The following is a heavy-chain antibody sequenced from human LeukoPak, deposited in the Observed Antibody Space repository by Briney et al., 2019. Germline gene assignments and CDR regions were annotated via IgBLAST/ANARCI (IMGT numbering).Heavy chain of an antibody. CDR2: ISGSGGST. CDR3: AKVAGTTMMVVVIMGNWFDP. J-gene: IGHJ5*02. D-gene: IGHD3-22*01. Sequence: GGSLRLSCAASGFTFSSYAMSWVRQAPGKGLEWVSAISGSGGSTYYADSVKGRFTISRDNSKNTLYLQMNSLRAEDTAVYYCAKVAGTTMMVVVIMGNWFDPWGQGTLVTVSS. V-gene: IGHV3-23*01. CDR1: GFTFSSYA.